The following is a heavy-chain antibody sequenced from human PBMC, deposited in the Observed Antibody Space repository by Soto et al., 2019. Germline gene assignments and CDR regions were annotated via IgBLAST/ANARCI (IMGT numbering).Heavy chain of an antibody. Sequence: QVQLQESGPGLVKPTQTLSLTCSVSRAFINSGGFYYSWIRQPPGKGLEWLGYIFHSGSTLYNPSLRGRLTLSAHTSRHQLSLYLTSVTAADTAVYYCVRGGIAGHWFDPWGQGILVTVSS. J-gene: IGHJ5*02. CDR2: IFHSGST. D-gene: IGHD2-15*01. CDR1: RAFINSGGFY. CDR3: VRGGIAGHWFDP. V-gene: IGHV4-31*03.